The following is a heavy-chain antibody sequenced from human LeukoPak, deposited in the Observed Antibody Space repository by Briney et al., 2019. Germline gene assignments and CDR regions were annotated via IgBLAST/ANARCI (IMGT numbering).Heavy chain of an antibody. J-gene: IGHJ4*02. Sequence: PSETLSLTCTVSGGSISSSSKYWGWIRQPPGKGLEWIGSIYYSGTTYHNPSLKSRVTISVDTSKNQFSLKLSSVTAADTAVYSCAKEVNSGSYSVALDYWGQGTLVTVSS. CDR2: IYYSGTT. CDR3: AKEVNSGSYSVALDY. V-gene: IGHV4-39*07. D-gene: IGHD1-26*01. CDR1: GGSISSSSKY.